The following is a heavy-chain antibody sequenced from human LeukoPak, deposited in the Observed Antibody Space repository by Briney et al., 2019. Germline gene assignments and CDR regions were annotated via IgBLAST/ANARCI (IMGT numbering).Heavy chain of an antibody. D-gene: IGHD6-13*01. CDR3: ARDTAAAPANWFDP. J-gene: IGHJ5*02. CDR2: VSAYNGNT. Sequence: GASVKVSCKASGYTFTSYGISWVRQAPGQGLEWMGWVSAYNGNTNYAQKLQGRVTMTTDTSTSTAYMELRSLRSDDTAVYYCARDTAAAPANWFDPWGQGTLVTVSS. CDR1: GYTFTSYG. V-gene: IGHV1-18*01.